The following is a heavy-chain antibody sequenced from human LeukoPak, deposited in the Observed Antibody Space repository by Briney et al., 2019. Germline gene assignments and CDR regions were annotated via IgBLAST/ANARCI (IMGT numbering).Heavy chain of an antibody. CDR1: GFIFSQSW. V-gene: IGHV3-7*01. CDR2: ITSDGRAK. CDR3: ADPDRG. D-gene: IGHD1-14*01. J-gene: IGHJ3*01. Sequence: GGSLRLSCATSGFIFSQSWMTWVRQAPGKGLECLATITSDGRAKYYVDSVKGRFTISRDDAKNSVYLQMNSLRPEDTAVYFRADPDRGWGQGTMVTVSS.